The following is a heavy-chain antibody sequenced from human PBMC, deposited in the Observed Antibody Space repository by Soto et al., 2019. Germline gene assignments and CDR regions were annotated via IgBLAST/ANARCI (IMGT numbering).Heavy chain of an antibody. Sequence: PGGSLRLSCAASGFSFSSHWMSWVRQAPGKGLEWLANIKQDGSERYYVDSVKGRFTISRDNAKNSLYLQMNSLRADDTAVYYCARDGDWNWDHWGQGALVTVSS. J-gene: IGHJ4*02. CDR3: ARDGDWNWDH. D-gene: IGHD1-7*01. V-gene: IGHV3-7*01. CDR2: IKQDGSER. CDR1: GFSFSSHW.